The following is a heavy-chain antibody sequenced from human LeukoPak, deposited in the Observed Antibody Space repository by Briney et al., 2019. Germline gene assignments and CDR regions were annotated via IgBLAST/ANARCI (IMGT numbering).Heavy chain of an antibody. CDR1: GFTFISYA. Sequence: GGSLRLSCAASGFTFISYAMSWVRQAPGKGLEWVAGISGSGSSTYYADSVKGRVTISRDNSKNPLYLKMNSLRAEDTAVYYCAKEGRIGVVIGTSAFDLWGQGTMVTVSS. CDR3: AKEGRIGVVIGTSAFDL. CDR2: ISGSGSST. J-gene: IGHJ3*01. D-gene: IGHD2-21*01. V-gene: IGHV3-23*01.